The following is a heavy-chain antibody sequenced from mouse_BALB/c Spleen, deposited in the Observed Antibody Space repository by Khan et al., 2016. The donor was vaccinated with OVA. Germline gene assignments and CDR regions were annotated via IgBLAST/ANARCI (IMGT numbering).Heavy chain of an antibody. CDR2: IWGDGST. CDR1: GFSLTGYG. D-gene: IGHD2-10*01. CDR3: ARAYYANYREAMDY. V-gene: IGHV2-6-7*01. J-gene: IGHJ4*01. Sequence: QVQLKESGPGLVAPSQSLSITCTVSGFSLTGYGVNWVRQPPGKGLEWLGMIWGDGSTDYNSALKSRLSITKDNSKSPVFLKMNSLQNDDTARYYCARAYYANYREAMDYWGQGNSVTVSS.